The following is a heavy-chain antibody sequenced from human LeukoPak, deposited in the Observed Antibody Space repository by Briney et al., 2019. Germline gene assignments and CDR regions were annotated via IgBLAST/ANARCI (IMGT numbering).Heavy chain of an antibody. CDR1: GGSFSGYY. J-gene: IGHJ4*02. D-gene: IGHD3-10*01. V-gene: IGHV4-34*01. CDR3: AREVGLWFGDRPFDY. Sequence: SETLSLTCAVYGGSFSGYYWSWIRQPPGKGLEWIGEINHSGSTNYNPSLKSRVTISVDTSKNQFSLKLSSVTAADTAVYYCAREVGLWFGDRPFDYWGQGTLVTVSS. CDR2: INHSGST.